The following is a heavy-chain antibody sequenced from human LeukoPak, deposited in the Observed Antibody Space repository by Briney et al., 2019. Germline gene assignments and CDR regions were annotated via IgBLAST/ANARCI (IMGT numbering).Heavy chain of an antibody. Sequence: TGGSLRLSCAASGFTFDDYTMHWVRQAPGKGLEWVSLISWDGGSTYYADSVKGRFTISRDNGKNSLYLQMNSLRTEDTALYYCAKDTRLFNYDILTGYYRSDGHYYYYMDVWGKGTTVTVSS. CDR2: ISWDGGST. D-gene: IGHD3-9*01. CDR3: AKDTRLFNYDILTGYYRSDGHYYYYMDV. V-gene: IGHV3-43*01. CDR1: GFTFDDYT. J-gene: IGHJ6*03.